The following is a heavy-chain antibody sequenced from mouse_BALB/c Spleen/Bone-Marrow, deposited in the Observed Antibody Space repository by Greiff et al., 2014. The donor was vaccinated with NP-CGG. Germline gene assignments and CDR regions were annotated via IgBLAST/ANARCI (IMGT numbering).Heavy chain of an antibody. CDR1: GYSFTSYY. CDR3: ARGGMITENYAMDY. Sequence: VQVVESGPELVKPGASVRISCKASGYSFTSYYIHWVKQRPGQGLEWIGWIYPGNVNTKYNEKFKGKATLTADKSSSTAYMQLSSLTSEDSAVYFCARGGMITENYAMDYWGQGTSVTVSS. D-gene: IGHD2-4*01. J-gene: IGHJ4*01. V-gene: IGHV1S56*01. CDR2: IYPGNVNT.